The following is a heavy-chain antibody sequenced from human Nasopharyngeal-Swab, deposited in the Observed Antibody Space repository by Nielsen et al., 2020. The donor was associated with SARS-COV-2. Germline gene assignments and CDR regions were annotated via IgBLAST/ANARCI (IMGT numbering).Heavy chain of an antibody. CDR1: GFIFSTYW. CDR3: VRDLNYYDRP. D-gene: IGHD3-22*01. Sequence: GGSLRLSCAASGFIFSTYWMTWVRQAPGKGLEWVANIDKDGGEKYYVDSVKGRFTISRDNAKNSLYLQMNSLRAGDTAVYYCVRDLNYYDRPWGQGTLVTVSS. CDR2: IDKDGGEK. J-gene: IGHJ5*02. V-gene: IGHV3-7*03.